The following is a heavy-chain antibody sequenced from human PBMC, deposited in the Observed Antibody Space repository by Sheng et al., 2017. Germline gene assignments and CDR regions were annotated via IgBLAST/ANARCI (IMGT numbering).Heavy chain of an antibody. J-gene: IGHJ5*02. V-gene: IGHV3-9*03. Sequence: EVQLVESGGGLVQPGRSLRLSCAASGFTFDDYAMHWVRQAPGKGLEWVSGISWNSGSIGYADSVKGRFTISRDNAKNSLYLQMNSLRAEDMALYYCAKSVERNPLTPGWFDPWGQGTLVTVSS. CDR1: GFTFDDYA. CDR3: AKSVERNPLTPGWFDP. D-gene: IGHD1-1*01. CDR2: ISWNSGSI.